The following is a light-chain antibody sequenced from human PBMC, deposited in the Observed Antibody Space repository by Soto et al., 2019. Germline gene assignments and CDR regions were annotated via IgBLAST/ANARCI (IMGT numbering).Light chain of an antibody. J-gene: IGKJ4*01. CDR3: QQRSNWPLT. Sequence: EVLLTQSPATLSLSPWERATLSCRAIQSVSRYLAWYQQKPGQAPRLLIYDASNRATGIPARFSGRGSGTDFTLTVSSLEPEDFAVYYCQQRSNWPLTFGGGTKVDI. V-gene: IGKV3-11*01. CDR2: DAS. CDR1: QSVSRY.